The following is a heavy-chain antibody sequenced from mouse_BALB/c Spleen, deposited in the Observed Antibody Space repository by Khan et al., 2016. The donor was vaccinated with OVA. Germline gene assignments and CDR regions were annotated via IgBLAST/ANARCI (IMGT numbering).Heavy chain of an antibody. J-gene: IGHJ2*01. CDR1: GYTFTKYW. Sequence: VQLQQSGTVLARPGASVQMSCKASGYTFTKYWMHWVKERPGQGLEWIGTIYPGNNDTNYNQKFTGKAKLTAVTSTSTAYMELSSLTNEDSAVYYCARNGFGNYVIWDYWGQGTTLTVSS. D-gene: IGHD2-1*01. CDR2: IYPGNNDT. CDR3: ARNGFGNYVIWDY. V-gene: IGHV1-5*01.